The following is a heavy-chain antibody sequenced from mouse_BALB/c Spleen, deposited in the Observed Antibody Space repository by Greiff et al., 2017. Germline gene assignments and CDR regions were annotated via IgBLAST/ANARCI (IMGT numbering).Heavy chain of an antibody. CDR3: VRAYYYGLDY. V-gene: IGHV2-9*02. Sequence: QVQLKQSGPGLVAPSQSLSITCTVSGFSLTSYGVHWVRQPPGKGLEWLGVIWAGGSTNYNSALMSRLSISKDNSKSQVFLKMNSLQTDDTAIYYCVRAYYYGLDYWGQGTTLTVSS. J-gene: IGHJ2*01. CDR1: GFSLTSYG. CDR2: IWAGGST. D-gene: IGHD1-1*01.